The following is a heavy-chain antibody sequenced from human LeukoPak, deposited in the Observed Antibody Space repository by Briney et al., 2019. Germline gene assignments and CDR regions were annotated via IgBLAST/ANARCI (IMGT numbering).Heavy chain of an antibody. CDR1: GGSISSSSYY. Sequence: SETLSLTCTVSGGSISSSSYYWGWIRQPPGKGLEWIGSIYYSGSTYYNPSLKSRVTISVDTSKNQFSLKLSSVTAADTAVYYCASYNYLDSGHYYIGWFDPWGQGTLVTVSS. J-gene: IGHJ5*02. D-gene: IGHD3-22*01. V-gene: IGHV4-39*01. CDR2: IYYSGST. CDR3: ASYNYLDSGHYYIGWFDP.